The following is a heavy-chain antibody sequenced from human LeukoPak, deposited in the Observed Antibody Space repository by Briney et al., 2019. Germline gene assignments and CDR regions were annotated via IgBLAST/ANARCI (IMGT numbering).Heavy chain of an antibody. J-gene: IGHJ6*02. CDR1: GASFIGYY. CDR2: INHRGST. D-gene: IGHD5-18*01. V-gene: IGHV4-34*01. CDR3: ATIEDTSNSYYGMDV. Sequence: SQSLSLACAVYGASFIGYYWSWISQPPGEWLGWLGEINHRGSTNYNPSLNSRITISVDTSKNQFSLKLSSVTAAETAVYYCATIEDTSNSYYGMDVWGQGTTVTVSS.